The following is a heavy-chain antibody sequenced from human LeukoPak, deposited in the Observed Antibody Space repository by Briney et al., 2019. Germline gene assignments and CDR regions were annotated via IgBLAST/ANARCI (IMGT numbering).Heavy chain of an antibody. CDR3: AMSGGRVPLQDDVFDI. J-gene: IGHJ3*02. CDR1: GYSFTSYC. CDR2: IYPGDSDT. D-gene: IGHD3-16*01. Sequence: GESLKISCKVSGYSFTSYCIGWVRQMPGKGLEWMGIIYPGDSDTTYSPSFQGQVTISADKSIRTAYLQWRSLKASDTAVYYCAMSGGRVPLQDDVFDIWGQGTMVTVSS. V-gene: IGHV5-51*01.